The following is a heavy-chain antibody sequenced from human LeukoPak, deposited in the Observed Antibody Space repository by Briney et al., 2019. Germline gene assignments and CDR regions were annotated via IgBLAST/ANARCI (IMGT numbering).Heavy chain of an antibody. CDR2: ISGTGANT. CDR3: AKGHGDYGTGFDF. CDR1: GFTFSNYA. V-gene: IGHV3-23*01. D-gene: IGHD4/OR15-4a*01. J-gene: IGHJ4*02. Sequence: GGSLRLSCAASGFTFSNYALTWVRQAPGKGLECVSVISGTGANTHYADSVKGRFTISRDNSKNTLYLQMNSLSADDTAVYYCAKGHGDYGTGFDFWGQGTLVTVSS.